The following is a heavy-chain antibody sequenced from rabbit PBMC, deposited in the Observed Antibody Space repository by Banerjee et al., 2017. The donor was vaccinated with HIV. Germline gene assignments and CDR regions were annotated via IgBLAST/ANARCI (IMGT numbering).Heavy chain of an antibody. CDR1: GFSFSSVYY. J-gene: IGHJ4*01. D-gene: IGHD4-1*01. CDR2: IYTDNDST. V-gene: IGHV1S43*01. CDR3: ARNDFSSAWGADL. Sequence: QQQLVESGGGLVKPGASLTLTCKASGFSFSSVYYMYWVRQAPGKGLEWIASIYTDNDSTVYATWVNGRFTISLDNAQKTVFLQMTSLTAADTATYFCARNDFSSAWGADLCGPCTLVAVS.